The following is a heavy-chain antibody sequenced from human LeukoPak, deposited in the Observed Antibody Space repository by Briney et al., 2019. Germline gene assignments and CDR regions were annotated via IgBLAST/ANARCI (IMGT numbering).Heavy chain of an antibody. J-gene: IGHJ4*02. CDR1: GGSMTYYY. Sequence: PSETLSLTRTVSGGSMTYYYWAWIRQPPGKTLEWIGYTYYSGRTDYNPSLKGRVSISVDRSRSSNQFSLTLSSVTAADTAVYYCARVSSVITTSFDYWGQGILVTVSS. CDR3: ARVSSVITTSFDY. D-gene: IGHD3-22*01. CDR2: TYYSGRT. V-gene: IGHV4-59*01.